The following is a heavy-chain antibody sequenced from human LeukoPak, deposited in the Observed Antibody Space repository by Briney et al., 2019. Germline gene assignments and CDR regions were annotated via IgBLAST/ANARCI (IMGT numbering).Heavy chain of an antibody. CDR1: GGSFTHYY. V-gene: IGHV4-34*01. CDR3: SGGPVRDEYGLTGNSYYFGLDA. CDR2: IHHRAGT. J-gene: IGHJ6*02. Sequence: SETLSLTCAVYGGSFTHYYWSWIRQVPGEGLEWIGEIHHRAGTNYNPSLKSGVTISADTSKNQFSLTLRSVTAADPAVFYCSGGPVRDEYGLTGNSYYFGLDAWSQGTTVTVSS. D-gene: IGHD2/OR15-2a*01.